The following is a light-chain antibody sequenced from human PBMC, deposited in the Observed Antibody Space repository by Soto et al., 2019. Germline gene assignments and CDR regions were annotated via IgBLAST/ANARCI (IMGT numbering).Light chain of an antibody. J-gene: IGLJ1*01. CDR3: SSYTSSSPDV. CDR2: DVS. CDR1: SSDVGGYNY. V-gene: IGLV2-14*01. Sequence: QSVLTQPASVSGSPGQSITISCTGTSSDVGGYNYVSWYQQHPGKAPKLMIYDVSNRHSGVSNRFSGSKSGNTASMTLSGRQAEDEADYYCSSYTSSSPDVFGTGTKLTVL.